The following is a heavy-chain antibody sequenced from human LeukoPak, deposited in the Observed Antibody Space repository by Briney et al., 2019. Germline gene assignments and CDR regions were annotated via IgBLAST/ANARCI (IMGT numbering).Heavy chain of an antibody. D-gene: IGHD6-6*01. V-gene: IGHV1-69*05. CDR1: GGTFSSYA. Sequence: SVKVSCKASGGTFSSYAISWVRQAPGQGLEWMGRIIPIFGTADYAQKFQGRVTITTDESTSTAYMELSSLRSEDTAVYYCAREEGGSSSSDFWGQGTLVTVSS. CDR2: IIPIFGTA. J-gene: IGHJ4*02. CDR3: AREEGGSSSSDF.